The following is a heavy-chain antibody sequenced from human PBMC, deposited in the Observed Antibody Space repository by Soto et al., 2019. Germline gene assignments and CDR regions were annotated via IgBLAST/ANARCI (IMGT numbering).Heavy chain of an antibody. CDR2: INPNSGGT. CDR3: ARGSGIAARPEDRATYYYDMDV. CDR1: GYTFTGYY. Sequence: ASVKVSCKASGYTFTGYYMHWVRQAPGQGLEWMGWINPNSGGTNYAQKFQGWVTMTRDTSISTAYMELSRLRSDDTAVYYCARGSGIAARPEDRATYYYDMDVWGKGTTV. D-gene: IGHD6-6*01. J-gene: IGHJ6*03. V-gene: IGHV1-2*04.